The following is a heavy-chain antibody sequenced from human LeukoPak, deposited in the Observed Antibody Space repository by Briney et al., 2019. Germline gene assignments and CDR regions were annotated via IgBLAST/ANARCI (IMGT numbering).Heavy chain of an antibody. J-gene: IGHJ5*02. V-gene: IGHV3-48*03. CDR2: ISSSGSTI. Sequence: PGGSLRLSCAASGFTFSSYEMNWVRQAPGKGLEWVSYISSSGSTIYYADSVKGRFTISRDNAKNSLYLQMNSLRAEDTAVYYCARDGGGAAAGRFQFDPWGQGTLVTVSS. CDR3: ARDGGGAAAGRFQFDP. D-gene: IGHD6-13*01. CDR1: GFTFSSYE.